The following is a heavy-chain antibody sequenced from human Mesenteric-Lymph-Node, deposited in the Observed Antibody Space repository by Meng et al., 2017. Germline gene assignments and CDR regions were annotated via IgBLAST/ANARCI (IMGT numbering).Heavy chain of an antibody. D-gene: IGHD2-8*01. CDR3: ARDLGYCTNGVCYSFGYAKNYYYYGMDV. CDR1: GYTFTSYG. CDR2: ISAYNGNT. Sequence: ASVKVSCKASGYTFTSYGISWVRQAPGQGLEWMGWISAYNGNTNYAQKLQGRVTMTTDTSTSTAYMELRSLRSDDTAVYYCARDLGYCTNGVCYSFGYAKNYYYYGMDVWGQGTTVTVSS. J-gene: IGHJ6*02. V-gene: IGHV1-18*01.